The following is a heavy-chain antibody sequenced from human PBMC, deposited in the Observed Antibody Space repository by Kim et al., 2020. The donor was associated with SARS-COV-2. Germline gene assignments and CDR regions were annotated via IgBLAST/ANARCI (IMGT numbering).Heavy chain of an antibody. CDR3: ARCPLQVHAFDI. V-gene: IGHV4-34*01. Sequence: SETLSLTCAVYGGSFSGYYWSWIRQPPGKGLEWIGEINHSGSTNYNPSLKSRVTISVDTSKNQFSLKLSSVTAADTAVYYCARCPLQVHAFDIWGQGTMVTVSS. J-gene: IGHJ3*02. CDR2: INHSGST. D-gene: IGHD2-21*01. CDR1: GGSFSGYY.